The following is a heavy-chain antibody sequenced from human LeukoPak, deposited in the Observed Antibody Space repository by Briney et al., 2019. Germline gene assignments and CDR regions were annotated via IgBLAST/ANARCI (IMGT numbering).Heavy chain of an antibody. CDR2: ISGSGGST. CDR1: GFTFSSYW. Sequence: GGSLRLSCAASGFTFSSYWMHWVRQAPGKGLEWVSAISGSGGSTYYADSVRGRFTISRDNSKNTLYLQMNSLRAEDTAVYYCAKEWQWLAHFDYWGQGTLVTVSS. J-gene: IGHJ4*02. CDR3: AKEWQWLAHFDY. V-gene: IGHV3-23*01. D-gene: IGHD6-19*01.